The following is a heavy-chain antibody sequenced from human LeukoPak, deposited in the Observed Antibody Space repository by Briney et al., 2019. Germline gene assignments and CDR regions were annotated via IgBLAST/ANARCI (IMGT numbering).Heavy chain of an antibody. CDR3: ARDRHRLVDVVPSTLDY. V-gene: IGHV1-46*01. CDR1: GYTFTSYY. J-gene: IGHJ4*02. CDR2: INPSGGST. Sequence: GASVKVSCKASGYTFTSYYMHWVRQAPGQGLEWMGIINPSGGSTSYAQKFQGRVTMTRDMSTSTVYMELSSLRSEDTAVYYCARDRHRLVDVVPSTLDYWGQGTLVTVSS. D-gene: IGHD5-12*01.